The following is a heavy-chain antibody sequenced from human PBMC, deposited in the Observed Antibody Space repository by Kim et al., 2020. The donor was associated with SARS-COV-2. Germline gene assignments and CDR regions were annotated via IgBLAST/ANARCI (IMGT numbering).Heavy chain of an antibody. V-gene: IGHV4-61*01. CDR1: GGSVSSGSYY. J-gene: IGHJ6*02. Sequence: SETLSLTCTVSGGSVSSGSYYWSWIRQPPGKGLEWIGYIYYSGSTNYNPSLKSRVTISVDTSKNQFSLKLSSVTAADTAVYYCASGPLMVRGVRGGMDVWGQGTTVTVSS. CDR3: ASGPLMVRGVRGGMDV. CDR2: IYYSGST. D-gene: IGHD3-10*01.